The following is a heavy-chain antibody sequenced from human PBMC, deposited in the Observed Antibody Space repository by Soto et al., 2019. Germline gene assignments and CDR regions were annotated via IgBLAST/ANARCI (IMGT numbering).Heavy chain of an antibody. CDR1: GFTFSSYA. J-gene: IGHJ4*02. CDR3: PREGGAYSSSSEVDY. Sequence: QVQLVESGGGVVQPGRSLRLSCAASGFTFSSYAMHWVRQAPGKGLEWVALISYDGSNKYYADSVKGRFTISRDNSKNTMQLQMNSLRTEDTAFYNGPREGGAYSSSSEVDYCGQGTLFTVSS. CDR2: ISYDGSNK. V-gene: IGHV3-30-3*01. D-gene: IGHD6-6*01.